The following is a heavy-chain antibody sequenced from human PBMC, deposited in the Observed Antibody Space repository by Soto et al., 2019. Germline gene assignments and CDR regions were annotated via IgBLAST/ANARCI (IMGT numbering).Heavy chain of an antibody. J-gene: IGHJ4*02. CDR1: GYAFSSYG. CDR2: INIGSGNT. V-gene: IGHV1-3*04. CDR3: AKGPPVGVSTWNFDV. Sequence: ASVKVSCKASGYAFSSYGMHWVRQAPGQRLEWMGWINIGSGNTEYSQNFQDRITITRDTSASTVYMELSSLRSEDTAVYYCAKGPPVGVSTWNFDVWGQGTLVTVS. D-gene: IGHD1-26*01.